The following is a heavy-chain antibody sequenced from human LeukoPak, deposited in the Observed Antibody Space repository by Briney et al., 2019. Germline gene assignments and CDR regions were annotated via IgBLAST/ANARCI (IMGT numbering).Heavy chain of an antibody. CDR2: ISPSGDIK. D-gene: IGHD4-17*01. CDR1: GFTFSRHG. J-gene: IGHJ4*02. V-gene: IGHV3-23*01. CDR3: AKPKNLYGDYDY. Sequence: PGGSLRLSCVASGFTFSRHGMNWVRQAPGKGLEWVSGISPSGDIKYYVDSVKGRFSIFRDNSKNTLYLKMNSLRAEDTAVYYCAKPKNLYGDYDYWGQGTLVTVSS.